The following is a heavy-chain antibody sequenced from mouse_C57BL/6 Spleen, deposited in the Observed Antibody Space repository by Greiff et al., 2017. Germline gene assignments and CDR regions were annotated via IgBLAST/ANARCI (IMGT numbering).Heavy chain of an antibody. V-gene: IGHV1-9*01. Sequence: QVQLKQSGAELMKPGASVKLSCKATGYTFTGYWIEWVKQRPGHGLEWIGEILPGSGSTNYNEKFKGKATVTADTSSNTAYMQLSSLTTEDSAIYYCASGVSTVVASYAMDYWGQGTSVTVSS. CDR3: ASGVSTVVASYAMDY. D-gene: IGHD1-1*01. CDR1: GYTFTGYW. CDR2: ILPGSGST. J-gene: IGHJ4*01.